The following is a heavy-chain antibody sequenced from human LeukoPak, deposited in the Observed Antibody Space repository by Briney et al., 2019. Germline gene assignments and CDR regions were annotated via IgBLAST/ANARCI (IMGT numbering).Heavy chain of an antibody. J-gene: IGHJ4*02. CDR2: ISYDGSNT. V-gene: IGHV3-30*04. D-gene: IGHD3-3*01. CDR1: GFTFSTSA. Sequence: GRSLRLSCAASGFTFSTSAMHWVRQAPGKGLEWVAVISYDGSNTYYADSVKGRFTISRDNFNNTLYLQMNGLRAEDTAVYYCARGQGGRFLEWLRHPRHFDYWGQGTLVTVSS. CDR3: ARGQGGRFLEWLRHPRHFDY.